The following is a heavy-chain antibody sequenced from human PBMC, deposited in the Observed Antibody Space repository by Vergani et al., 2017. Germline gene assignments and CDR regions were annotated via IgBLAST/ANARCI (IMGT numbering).Heavy chain of an antibody. J-gene: IGHJ4*02. Sequence: QVQLVESGGGVVQPGRSLRLSCAASGFTFSSYGMHWVRQAPGKGLEWVAVIWYDGSNKYYADSVKGRFTISRDNSKNTLYLQMNSLRAEDTAVYYCAKDLNGGDDILTGYYPNWGQGTLVTVSS. CDR3: AKDLNGGDDILTGYYPN. CDR2: IWYDGSNK. D-gene: IGHD3-9*01. V-gene: IGHV3-33*06. CDR1: GFTFSSYG.